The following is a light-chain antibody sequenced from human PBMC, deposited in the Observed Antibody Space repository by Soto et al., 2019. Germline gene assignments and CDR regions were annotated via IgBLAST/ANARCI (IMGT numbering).Light chain of an antibody. CDR3: QQRSNLIT. CDR2: GAS. J-gene: IGKJ5*01. Sequence: EIVLTQSPYTLSLSPGERATLYCRASQTVIRNYLAWHQQKPGQTPRLLVYGASNRATGIPARFSGSGSGTDFTLTISSLEPEDFAIYYCQQRSNLITFGQGTRLEIK. CDR1: QTVIRNY. V-gene: IGKV3-11*01.